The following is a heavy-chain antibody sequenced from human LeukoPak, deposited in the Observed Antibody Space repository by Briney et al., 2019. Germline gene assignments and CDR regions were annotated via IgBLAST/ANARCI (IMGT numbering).Heavy chain of an antibody. CDR3: ARDRYSYGVDY. Sequence: SETLSLTCTVSGGSISSYYWSWIRQPPGKGLERIGYIYYSGSTNYNPSLKSRVTISVDTSKNQFSLKLSSVTAADTAVYYCARDRYSYGVDYWGQGTLVTVSS. CDR1: GGSISSYY. V-gene: IGHV4-59*01. CDR2: IYYSGST. D-gene: IGHD5-18*01. J-gene: IGHJ4*02.